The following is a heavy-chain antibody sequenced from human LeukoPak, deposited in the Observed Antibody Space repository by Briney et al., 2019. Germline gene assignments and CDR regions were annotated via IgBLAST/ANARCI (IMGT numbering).Heavy chain of an antibody. CDR1: GFSFSAYW. V-gene: IGHV3-74*01. CDR3: ARDFRTGYDVPRFDP. CDR2: INSDGSST. D-gene: IGHD3/OR15-3a*01. J-gene: IGHJ5*02. Sequence: GGSLRLSCAASGFSFSAYWMHWVRQAPGKGLVWVSRINSDGSSTSYADSVKGRFTISRDNAKNTLYLQMNSLRAEDTAVYYCARDFRTGYDVPRFDPWGQGTLVTVSS.